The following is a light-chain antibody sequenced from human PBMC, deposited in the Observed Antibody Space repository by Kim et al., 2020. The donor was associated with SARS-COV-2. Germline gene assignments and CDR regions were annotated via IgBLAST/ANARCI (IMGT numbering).Light chain of an antibody. Sequence: ASVGDRVTITCRASQSVGSWLAWFQQKPGKAPKLLLYKASTLESGVPSRFSGSGSGTDFTLTISSLQPDDFATYYCQQYNSYSITFGQGTRLEIK. CDR2: KAS. CDR1: QSVGSW. J-gene: IGKJ5*01. CDR3: QQYNSYSIT. V-gene: IGKV1-5*03.